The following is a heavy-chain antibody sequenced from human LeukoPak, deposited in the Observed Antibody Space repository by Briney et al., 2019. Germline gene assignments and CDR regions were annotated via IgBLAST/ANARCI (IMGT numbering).Heavy chain of an antibody. D-gene: IGHD1-1*01. J-gene: IGHJ3*02. V-gene: IGHV3-7*01. Sequence: GGSLRLSCATSGFTFSSNWMSWVRHAPGRGLDWVANIKPDGSAEYYAASVKGRFTVSRDNAKNSLYLQMNSLRVEDTAVYYCAGNAFDIWGQGTMVTVSS. CDR3: AGNAFDI. CDR1: GFTFSSNW. CDR2: IKPDGSAE.